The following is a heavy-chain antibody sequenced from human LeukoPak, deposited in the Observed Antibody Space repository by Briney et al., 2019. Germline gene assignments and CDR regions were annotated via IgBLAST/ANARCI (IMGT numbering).Heavy chain of an antibody. V-gene: IGHV1-18*01. Sequence: ASVKVSCKASGYTFTSYGISWVRQAPGQGLEWMGWISAYNGNTNYAQKLQGRVTMTTDTSTSTAYMELRSLRSDDTAVYYCARAPMPYYYGSGNIIPHYFDYWGQGTLVTVS. CDR2: ISAYNGNT. D-gene: IGHD3-10*01. CDR1: GYTFTSYG. CDR3: ARAPMPYYYGSGNIIPHYFDY. J-gene: IGHJ4*02.